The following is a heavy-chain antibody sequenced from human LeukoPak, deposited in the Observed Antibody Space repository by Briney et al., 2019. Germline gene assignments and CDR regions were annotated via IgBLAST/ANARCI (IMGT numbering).Heavy chain of an antibody. CDR2: IWYDGSNK. J-gene: IGHJ4*02. D-gene: IGHD4-11*01. CDR3: AKDPSSSNYGLDY. Sequence: PGGSLRLSCAASGFTFSSYGMHWVRQAPGKGLEWVAVIWYDGSNKYYADSVKGRFTISRDNSKNTLYLQMNSLRAEDTAVYYCAKDPSSSNYGLDYWGQGTLVTVSS. CDR1: GFTFSSYG. V-gene: IGHV3-33*06.